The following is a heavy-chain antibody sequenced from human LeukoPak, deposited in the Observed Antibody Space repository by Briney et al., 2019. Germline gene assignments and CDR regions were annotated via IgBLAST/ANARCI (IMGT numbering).Heavy chain of an antibody. V-gene: IGHV3-30*18. Sequence: GGSLRLSCAASGLTFSSYGMHWVRQAPGKGLEWVAVISYDGSNKYYADSVKGRFTISRDNSKNTLYLQMNSLRAEDTAVYYCAKDLEGYYDSSGYPQALDYWGQGTLVTVSS. CDR1: GLTFSSYG. CDR3: AKDLEGYYDSSGYPQALDY. D-gene: IGHD3-22*01. J-gene: IGHJ4*02. CDR2: ISYDGSNK.